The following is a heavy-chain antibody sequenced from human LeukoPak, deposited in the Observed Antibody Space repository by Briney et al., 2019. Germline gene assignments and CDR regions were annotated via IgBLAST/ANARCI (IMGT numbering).Heavy chain of an antibody. Sequence: SETLSLTCTVSGGSISSGSYYWSWIRQPAGEGLEWIGRIYTSGSANYNPSLKSRVTISVDTSKNQFSLKLSSVTAADTAVYYCAKGGLSGSYYRFDYWGQGTLVTVSS. CDR2: IYTSGSA. J-gene: IGHJ4*02. CDR1: GGSISSGSYY. V-gene: IGHV4-61*02. CDR3: AKGGLSGSYYRFDY. D-gene: IGHD1-26*01.